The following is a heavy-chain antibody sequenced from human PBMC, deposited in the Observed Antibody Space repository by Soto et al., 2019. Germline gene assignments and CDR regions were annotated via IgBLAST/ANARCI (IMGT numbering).Heavy chain of an antibody. CDR3: VYGGYRGYEVTSFDI. CDR1: GGTFSSYA. Sequence: QVQLVQSGAEVKKPGSSVKVSCKASGGTFSSYAISWVRQAPGQGLEWMGGIIPIFGTANYAQKFQGRVTITADESTSTADMELRSLRSEDTAVYYCVYGGYRGYEVTSFDIWGQGTMVTVSS. D-gene: IGHD5-12*01. V-gene: IGHV1-69*12. CDR2: IIPIFGTA. J-gene: IGHJ3*02.